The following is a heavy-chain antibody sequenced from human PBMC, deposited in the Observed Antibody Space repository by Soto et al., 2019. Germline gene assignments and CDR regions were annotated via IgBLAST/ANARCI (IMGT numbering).Heavy chain of an antibody. J-gene: IGHJ4*02. CDR3: ALTMTTPKGTVRGVTE. CDR2: ISYDGSNK. CDR1: GFTFSSYG. Sequence: QVQLVESGGGVVQPGRSLRLSCAASGFTFSSYGMHWVRQAPGKGLEWVAVISYDGSNKYYADSVKGRFTISRDNSKNTLYLQMNSLRAEDTAVYYCALTMTTPKGTVRGVTEWGQGTLVTVSS. D-gene: IGHD3-10*01. V-gene: IGHV3-30*03.